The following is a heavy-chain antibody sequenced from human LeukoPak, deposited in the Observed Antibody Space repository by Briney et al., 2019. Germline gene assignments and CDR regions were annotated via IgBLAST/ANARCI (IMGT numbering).Heavy chain of an antibody. J-gene: IGHJ6*02. CDR3: ARGTMMIYYYGMDV. CDR1: GGSFSGYY. V-gene: IGHV4-34*01. CDR2: INHSGST. Sequence: PSETLSLTCAVYGGSFSGYYWSWIRQPPGKGLEWIGEINHSGSTNYNPSLKSRVTISVDTSKNQFSLELSSVTAADTAVYYCARGTMMIYYYGMDVWGQGTTVTVSS. D-gene: IGHD3-22*01.